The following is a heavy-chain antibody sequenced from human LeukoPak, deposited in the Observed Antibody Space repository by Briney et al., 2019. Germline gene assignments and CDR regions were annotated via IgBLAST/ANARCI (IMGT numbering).Heavy chain of an antibody. CDR3: AKGPDCGSPSCYARRFSFAY. J-gene: IGHJ4*01. CDR2: ISGSGGST. CDR1: GFTFSSYA. V-gene: IGHV3-23*01. D-gene: IGHD2-2*01. Sequence: GGSLRLSCAASGFTFSSYAMSWVRQAPGKGLEWVSAISGSGGSTYYADSVKGRFTISRDNSKNTLYVQMNSLRSEDTAVYYCAKGPDCGSPSCYARRFSFAYWGKEPWSPSPQ.